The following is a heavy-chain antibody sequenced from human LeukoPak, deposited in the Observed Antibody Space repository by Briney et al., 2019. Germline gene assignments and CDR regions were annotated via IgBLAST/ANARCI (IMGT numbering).Heavy chain of an antibody. V-gene: IGHV4-30-2*01. Sequence: SETLSLTCAVSGGSISSGGYSWSWLRQPPGKSLEWIGYIYHSGSTYYNPSLKSRVTISVDRSKNQFSLKLSSVTAADTVVYYCASVAATPFYYFDYWGQGTLVTVSS. CDR1: GGSISSGGYS. CDR3: ASVAATPFYYFDY. CDR2: IYHSGST. D-gene: IGHD2-15*01. J-gene: IGHJ4*02.